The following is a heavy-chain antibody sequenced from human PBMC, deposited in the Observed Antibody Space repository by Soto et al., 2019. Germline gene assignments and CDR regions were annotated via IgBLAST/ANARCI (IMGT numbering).Heavy chain of an antibody. Sequence: SETLSLTCAVYGGSFSGYYWSWIRQPPGKGLEWIGEINHSGSTNYNPSLKSRVTISVDTSKNQFSLKLSSVTAADTAVYYCARARGNYYYHYGMDVWGQGTTVTVSS. J-gene: IGHJ6*02. D-gene: IGHD3-16*01. CDR2: INHSGST. CDR1: GGSFSGYY. V-gene: IGHV4-34*01. CDR3: ARARGNYYYHYGMDV.